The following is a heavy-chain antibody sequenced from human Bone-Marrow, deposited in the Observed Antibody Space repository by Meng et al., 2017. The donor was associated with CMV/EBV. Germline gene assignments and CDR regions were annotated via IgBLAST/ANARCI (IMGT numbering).Heavy chain of an antibody. Sequence: ASVKVSCKASGYTFTSYGISCVRQAPGQGLEWMGWISAYNGNTNYAQKLQGRVTMTTDTSTSTAYMELRSLRSYDTAVYYCARGPGPHYYDFWSGYTTGYYYYGMDVWAKGTTATFPS. CDR3: ARGPGPHYYDFWSGYTTGYYYYGMDV. CDR2: ISAYNGNT. J-gene: IGHJ6*04. V-gene: IGHV1-18*01. CDR1: GYTFTSYG. D-gene: IGHD3-3*01.